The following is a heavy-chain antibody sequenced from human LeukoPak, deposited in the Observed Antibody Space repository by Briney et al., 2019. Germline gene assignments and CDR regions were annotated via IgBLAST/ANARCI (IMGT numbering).Heavy chain of an antibody. CDR3: TTGPSYGYEW. CDR2: IKTDGRTT. J-gene: IGHJ4*02. Sequence: GGSLRLSCAASGMTFSNHWMHWVRQAPGKGLLRGSLIKTDGRTTIYADSVKGRFTISRDNGKSTLYLQMNSLRADDTAIYYCTTGPSYGYEWWGQGTVVTVSS. CDR1: GMTFSNHW. V-gene: IGHV3-74*01. D-gene: IGHD3-16*01.